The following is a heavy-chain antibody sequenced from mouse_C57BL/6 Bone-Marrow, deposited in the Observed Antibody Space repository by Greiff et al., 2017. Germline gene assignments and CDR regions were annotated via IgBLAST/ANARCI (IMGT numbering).Heavy chain of an antibody. J-gene: IGHJ3*01. D-gene: IGHD1-1*01. CDR3: ARYEEITTVED. CDR1: GFTFTDYY. Sequence: EVKLMESGGGLVQPGGSLSLSCEASGFTFTDYYMSWVSQPPGKALGWLGFIRNKANGYTTEYSASVKGRVTISRDNSQSILYLQMNALRAEDSATYYCARYEEITTVEDWGQGTLVTVAA. V-gene: IGHV7-3*01. CDR2: IRNKANGYTT.